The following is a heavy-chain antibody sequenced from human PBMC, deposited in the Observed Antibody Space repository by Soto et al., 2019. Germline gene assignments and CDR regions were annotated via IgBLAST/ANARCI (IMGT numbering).Heavy chain of an antibody. Sequence: PSETLSLTCTVSGDSLSRFYWTWIRHSPGKGLEWIGYIYDNGSTNDNPSLKSRVTMSVDTSKNQFSLNLSSVTSADTAVYYCARDNLAGFDFWGQGILVTVSS. CDR3: ARDNLAGFDF. V-gene: IGHV4-59*01. D-gene: IGHD6-19*01. CDR2: IYDNGST. J-gene: IGHJ4*02. CDR1: GDSLSRFY.